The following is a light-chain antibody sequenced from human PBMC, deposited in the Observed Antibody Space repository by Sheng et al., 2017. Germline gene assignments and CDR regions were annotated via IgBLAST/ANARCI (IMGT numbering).Light chain of an antibody. CDR2: GAS. V-gene: IGKV3-15*01. J-gene: IGKJ1*01. CDR3: QQYINWPRT. Sequence: EIVMTQSPATLSVSLGQRVNFSCRASQSVFNYLAWYQHRPGHAPRLLVYGASTGATGVPARFSGSGSGMEFTLTISSLQSADFAVYYCQQYINWPRTFGQGTKVELK. CDR1: QSVFNY.